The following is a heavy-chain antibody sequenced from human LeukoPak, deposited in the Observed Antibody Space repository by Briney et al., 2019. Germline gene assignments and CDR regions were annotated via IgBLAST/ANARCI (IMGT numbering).Heavy chain of an antibody. CDR2: INPSGGST. Sequence: ASVKVSCKASGYTFTSYYMHWVRQAPGQGPEWMGIINPSGGSTSYAQKFHARVTMTRDTSTSTVYMELSSLRSEDTAVYYCAREVASYYYYYGMDVWGQGTTVTVSS. V-gene: IGHV1-46*01. J-gene: IGHJ6*02. CDR1: GYTFTSYY. D-gene: IGHD2-15*01. CDR3: AREVASYYYYYGMDV.